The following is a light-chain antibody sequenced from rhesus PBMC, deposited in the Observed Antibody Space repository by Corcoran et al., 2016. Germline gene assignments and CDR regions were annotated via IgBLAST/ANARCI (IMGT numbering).Light chain of an antibody. CDR2: NAS. CDR3: QHYYENPFT. CDR1: QNIGSN. V-gene: IGKV3-42*02. J-gene: IGKJ3*01. Sequence: ETVVTQSPATLSLSPGDRATLSCRASQNIGSNLAWYQQKPGQAPKLLIHNASRRATGIPDRFSGSGSETEFTLTISSLQPEDSAAYYCQHYYENPFTFGPGTKLDIK.